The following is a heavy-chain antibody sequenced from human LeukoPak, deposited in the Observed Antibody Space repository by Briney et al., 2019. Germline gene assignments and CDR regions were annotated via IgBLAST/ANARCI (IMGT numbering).Heavy chain of an antibody. D-gene: IGHD4-11*01. Sequence: SETLSLTCTVSGGSISNNYYQWGWIRQPPGEGLEWIGSIYYSGTTNYHPSLNSRVTISADTSKNQFSLKLSSATAADTAVYYCARHSPSYSRIDYWGQGTLVTVSS. CDR3: ARHSPSYSRIDY. V-gene: IGHV4-39*01. CDR2: IYYSGTT. J-gene: IGHJ4*02. CDR1: GGSISNNYYQ.